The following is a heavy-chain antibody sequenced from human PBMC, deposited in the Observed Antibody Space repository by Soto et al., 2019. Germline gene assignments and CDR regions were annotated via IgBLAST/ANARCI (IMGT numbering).Heavy chain of an antibody. J-gene: IGHJ4*02. D-gene: IGHD3-9*01. Sequence: SEPLSLTCTVPGGSMSGYDLSWIRQPPGKGLVWIGYIYCSGSTYYDPVHRSRITISVDTYKNQFSLKLSSVTAADTTVYYCASSNYDILTGVFDYWGQGTLVTVS. CDR3: ASSNYDILTGVFDY. V-gene: IGHV4-59*12. CDR2: IYCSGST. CDR1: GGSMSGYD.